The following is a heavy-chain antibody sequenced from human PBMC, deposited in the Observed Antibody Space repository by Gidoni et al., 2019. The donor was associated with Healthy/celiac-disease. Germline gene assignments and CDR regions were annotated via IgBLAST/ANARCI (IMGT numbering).Heavy chain of an antibody. CDR3: ARDPRYFEDAFDI. CDR1: GGTFSSYT. J-gene: IGHJ3*02. D-gene: IGHD3-9*01. CDR2: IIPILGIA. Sequence: QVQLVQSGAEVKKPGSSVKVSCKASGGTFSSYTISWVRQAPGQGLEWMGRIIPILGIANYAQKFQGRVTITADKSTSTAYMELSSLRSEDTAVYYCARDPRYFEDAFDIWGQGTMVTVSS. V-gene: IGHV1-69*08.